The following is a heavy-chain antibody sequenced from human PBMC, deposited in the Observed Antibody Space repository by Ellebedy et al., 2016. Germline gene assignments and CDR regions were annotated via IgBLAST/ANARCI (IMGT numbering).Heavy chain of an antibody. CDR2: INHSGST. V-gene: IGHV4-34*01. CDR1: GGSISSYY. CDR3: ARLWRQSDFDY. D-gene: IGHD3-16*01. J-gene: IGHJ4*02. Sequence: SETLSLTCTVSGGSISSYYWSWIRQPPGKGLEWIGEINHSGSTNYNPSLKSRVTISVDTSKNQFSLKLSSVTAADTAVYYCARLWRQSDFDYWGQGTLVTVSS.